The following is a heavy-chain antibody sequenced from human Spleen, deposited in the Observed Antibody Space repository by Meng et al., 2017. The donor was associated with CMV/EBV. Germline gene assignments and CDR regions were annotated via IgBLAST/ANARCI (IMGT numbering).Heavy chain of an antibody. V-gene: IGHV3-48*03. D-gene: IGHD2-2*01. Sequence: GESLKISCAASGFSFSSYEMNWVRQAPGKGLEWVSYISSSGYTIYYADSVKGRFTISRDNAKGSLYLQMNSLRAEDTAVYYCARGLLSFPFHVFDIWGQGTMVTVSS. CDR2: ISSSGYTI. J-gene: IGHJ3*02. CDR3: ARGLLSFPFHVFDI. CDR1: GFSFSSYE.